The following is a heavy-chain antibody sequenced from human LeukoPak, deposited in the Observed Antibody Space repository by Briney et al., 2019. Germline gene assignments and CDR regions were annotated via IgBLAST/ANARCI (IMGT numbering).Heavy chain of an antibody. CDR2: IRSKTDGGTT. J-gene: IGHJ4*02. CDR3: ARRVVVPAAPYYFDY. Sequence: GGSLRLSCAASGFTFSNAWMSWVRQAPGKGLEWVGRIRSKTDGGTTDYAAPVKGRFTISRDDSKNTLYLQMNSLRAEDTAVYYCARRVVVPAAPYYFDYWGQGTLVTVSS. CDR1: GFTFSNAW. D-gene: IGHD2-2*01. V-gene: IGHV3-15*05.